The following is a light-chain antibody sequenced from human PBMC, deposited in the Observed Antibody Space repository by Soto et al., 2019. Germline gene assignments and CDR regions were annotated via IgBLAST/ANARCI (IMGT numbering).Light chain of an antibody. CDR2: AAS. J-gene: IGKJ3*01. V-gene: IGKV1-39*01. CDR3: QQTYSVPVT. Sequence: DMQMTQSPSSLSASVGDRVTITCRASLSISGFLNWFQQKPGQAPKLLIFAASTLHSGVSSRFSASGSGTDYTLTISSLQPDDFASYFCQQTYSVPVTFGPGTKVDIK. CDR1: LSISGF.